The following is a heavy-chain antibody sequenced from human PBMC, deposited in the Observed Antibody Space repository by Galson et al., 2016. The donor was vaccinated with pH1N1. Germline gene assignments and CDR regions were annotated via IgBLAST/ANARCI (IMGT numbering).Heavy chain of an antibody. V-gene: IGHV3-20*04. CDR3: VRKNYGDAFDI. CDR2: VIWNGGSP. Sequence: SLRLSCAASGFTFNEYGMNWVRQAPGKGLEWVSGVIWNGGSPGYADSVKGRFTISREHAKKSLYLQLNSLRAEDTAVYYCVRKNYGDAFDIWGRGTMVTVSS. J-gene: IGHJ3*02. CDR1: GFTFNEYG. D-gene: IGHD3-10*01.